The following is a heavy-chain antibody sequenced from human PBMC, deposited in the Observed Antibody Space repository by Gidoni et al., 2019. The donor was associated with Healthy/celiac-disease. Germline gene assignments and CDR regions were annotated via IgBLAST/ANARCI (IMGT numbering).Heavy chain of an antibody. D-gene: IGHD2-2*01. CDR1: GCTFSSYS. CDR2: ISSSSSYI. CDR3: ARDSGRYCSSTSCHLDY. J-gene: IGHJ4*02. V-gene: IGHV3-21*01. Sequence: EVQLVESGGGLVKPGGSLRLSCAASGCTFSSYSMNWVRQAPGKGLEWVSSISSSSSYIYYADSVKGRFTISRDNAKNSLYLQMNSLRAEDTAVYYCARDSGRYCSSTSCHLDYWGQGTLVTVSS.